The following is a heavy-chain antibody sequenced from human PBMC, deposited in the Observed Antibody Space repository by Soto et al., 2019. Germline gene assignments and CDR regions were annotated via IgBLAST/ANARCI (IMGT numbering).Heavy chain of an antibody. J-gene: IGHJ6*03. V-gene: IGHV4-39*01. Sequence: SETLSLTCTFSGGSISSSSYYWGWIRQPPGKGLEWIGSIYYSGSTYYNPSLKSRVTISVDTSKNQFSLKLSSVTAADTAVYYFARHRYYYYMDVWGKGTTVTVSS. CDR3: ARHRYYYYMDV. CDR1: GGSISSSSYY. CDR2: IYYSGST.